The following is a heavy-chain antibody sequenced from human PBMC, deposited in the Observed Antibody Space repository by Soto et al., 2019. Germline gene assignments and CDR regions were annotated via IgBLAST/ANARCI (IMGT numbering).Heavy chain of an antibody. V-gene: IGHV1-69*02. J-gene: IGHJ4*02. CDR1: GGTFSSYT. D-gene: IGHD1-26*01. Sequence: QVQLVQSGAEVKKPGSSVKVSCKASGGTFSSYTISWVRQAPGQGLEWMGRIIPILGIANYAQKFQGRVTITADKSTSTAYMELSSLRSEDTAVYYCARSAVGATSPGSPCDYWGQGTLVTVSS. CDR2: IIPILGIA. CDR3: ARSAVGATSPGSPCDY.